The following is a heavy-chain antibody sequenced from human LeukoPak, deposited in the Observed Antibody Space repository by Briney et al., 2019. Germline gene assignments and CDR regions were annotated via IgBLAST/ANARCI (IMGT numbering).Heavy chain of an antibody. CDR3: ARGAPPAAGHYFDY. Sequence: SETLSLTCAVYGGSFSGYYWSWIRQPPGKGPEWIGEINHSGSTNCNPSLKSRVTISVDTSKNQFSLKLSSVTAADTAVYYCARGAPPAAGHYFDYWGQGTLVTVSS. CDR2: INHSGST. D-gene: IGHD6-13*01. CDR1: GGSFSGYY. V-gene: IGHV4-34*01. J-gene: IGHJ4*02.